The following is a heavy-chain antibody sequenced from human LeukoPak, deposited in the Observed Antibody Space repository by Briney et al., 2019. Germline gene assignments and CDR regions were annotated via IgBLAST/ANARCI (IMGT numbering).Heavy chain of an antibody. CDR1: GGSIISYY. CDR2: IYYSGST. V-gene: IGHV4-59*01. CDR3: ARVSHYGDNDY. D-gene: IGHD4-17*01. Sequence: SETLSLTCTVSGGSIISYYWSWIRQPPGKGLEWIGYIYYSGSTNYNPSLKSRVTISVDTSKNQFSLKLSSVTAADTAVYYCARVSHYGDNDYWGQGTLVTVSS. J-gene: IGHJ4*02.